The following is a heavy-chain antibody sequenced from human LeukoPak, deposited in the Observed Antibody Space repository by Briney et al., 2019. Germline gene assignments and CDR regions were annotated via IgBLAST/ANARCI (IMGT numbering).Heavy chain of an antibody. CDR2: IKQDGSEK. J-gene: IGHJ4*02. D-gene: IGHD3-9*01. V-gene: IGHV3-7*01. Sequence: PGGSLRLSCAASGFTFSSYWMSWVRQGPGKGLEWVANIKQDGSEKYYVDSVKGRFTISRDNSKNTLYLQMNSLRVEDTAVYYCVYVDDILTSRKWGQGTLVTVSS. CDR3: VYVDDILTSRK. CDR1: GFTFSSYW.